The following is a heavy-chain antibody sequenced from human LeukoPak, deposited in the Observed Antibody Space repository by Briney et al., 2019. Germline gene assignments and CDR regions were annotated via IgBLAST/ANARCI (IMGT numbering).Heavy chain of an antibody. V-gene: IGHV4-39*01. D-gene: IGHD6-6*01. CDR2: IYYSGST. Sequence: PSVTLSLTCTVSGGSISSSSYYWGWIRQPPGKGLEWIGSIYYSGSTYYNPSLKSRVTISVDTSKNQFSLKLSSVTAADTAVYYCARLSSSSWSYWFDPWGQGTLVTVSS. CDR1: GGSISSSSYY. CDR3: ARLSSSSWSYWFDP. J-gene: IGHJ5*02.